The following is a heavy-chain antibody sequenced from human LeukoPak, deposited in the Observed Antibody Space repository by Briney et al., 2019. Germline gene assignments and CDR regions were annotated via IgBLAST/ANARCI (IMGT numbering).Heavy chain of an antibody. J-gene: IGHJ4*02. CDR3: ARDYTDGVVPAY. V-gene: IGHV4-59*12. D-gene: IGHD2-2*01. Sequence: SETLSLTCTVSGGSISSYYWSWVRQPPGKGLEWIGYIYYSGSTYYNPSLKSRVTISVDRSKNQFSLKLSPVTAADTAVYYCARDYTDGVVPAYWGQGTLVTVSS. CDR2: IYYSGST. CDR1: GGSISSYY.